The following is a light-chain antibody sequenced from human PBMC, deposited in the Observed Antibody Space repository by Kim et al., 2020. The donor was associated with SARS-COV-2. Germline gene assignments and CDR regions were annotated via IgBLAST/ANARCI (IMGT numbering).Light chain of an antibody. CDR3: AAWDDSLSAWV. J-gene: IGLJ2*01. CDR1: SSNIGSNY. Sequence: ELTQPPSASGTPGQRVTSSWSGSSSNIGSNYVYWYQQLPGTARKLLIYRNNQRPSGVPDRFSGSKSGTSASLAISGLRSEDEADYYCAAWDDSLSAWVFGGGTQLTVL. V-gene: IGLV1-47*01. CDR2: RNN.